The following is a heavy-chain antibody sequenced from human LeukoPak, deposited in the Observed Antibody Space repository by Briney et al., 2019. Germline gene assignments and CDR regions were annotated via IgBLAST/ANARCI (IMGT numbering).Heavy chain of an antibody. CDR1: GFTFSDYY. Sequence: GGSLRLSCAASGFTFSDYYMSWIRQAPGKGLEWVSYISSSGSTIYYADSVKGRFTISRDNAKNSLYLQMNSLRAEDTAVYNCARGEMIERGYCSGGSCYGATDYWGQGTLVTVSS. CDR2: ISSSGSTI. J-gene: IGHJ4*02. CDR3: ARGEMIERGYCSGGSCYGATDY. V-gene: IGHV3-11*01. D-gene: IGHD2-15*01.